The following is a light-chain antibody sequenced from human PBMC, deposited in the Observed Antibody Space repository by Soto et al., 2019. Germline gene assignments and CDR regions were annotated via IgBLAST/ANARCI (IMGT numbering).Light chain of an antibody. CDR3: LFSFNGARV. CDR2: DTS. J-gene: IGLJ2*01. V-gene: IGLV7-46*01. CDR1: TGTVTSSHY. Sequence: QAVVTQEPSLTVSPGGTVTLTCGSSTGTVTSSHYPYWFQQKPGQAPRTLIYDTSNRHSWTPARFSGSLLGGKAALTLSGAQPEDEAEYYCLFSFNGARVFGGGTKLTVL.